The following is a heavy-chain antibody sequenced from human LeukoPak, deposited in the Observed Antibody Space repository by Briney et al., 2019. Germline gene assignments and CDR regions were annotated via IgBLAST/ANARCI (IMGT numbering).Heavy chain of an antibody. CDR1: GFSFSYYW. CDR3: VRSYRDLTGYYNHFDY. V-gene: IGHV3-74*01. CDR2: INSEGTST. D-gene: IGHD3-9*01. Sequence: GGSLRLSCAASGFSFSYYWMHWVRQAPGKGLVWVSRINSEGTSTSFADSVKGRFTVSRDNAKNTLYLQMNSLRPEDTAVYYCVRSYRDLTGYYNHFDYWGQGNLVTVSS. J-gene: IGHJ4*02.